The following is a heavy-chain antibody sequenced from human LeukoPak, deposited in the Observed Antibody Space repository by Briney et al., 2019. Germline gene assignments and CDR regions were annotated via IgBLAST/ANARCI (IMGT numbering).Heavy chain of an antibody. Sequence: PGGSLRLSCAASGFTFSSYGMSWVRQASGKGLEWVSAISGSGGSTYYADSVKGRFTISRDNSENTLYLQMNSLRAEDTAVYYCAKLGATPFDYWGQGTLVTVSS. CDR3: AKLGATPFDY. D-gene: IGHD1-26*01. J-gene: IGHJ4*02. CDR1: GFTFSSYG. V-gene: IGHV3-23*01. CDR2: ISGSGGST.